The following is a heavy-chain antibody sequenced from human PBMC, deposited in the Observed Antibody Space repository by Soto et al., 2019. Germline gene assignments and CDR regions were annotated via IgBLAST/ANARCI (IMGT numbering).Heavy chain of an antibody. D-gene: IGHD3-16*01. J-gene: IGHJ4*02. CDR2: IYHSGST. CDR1: GGSISSGGYS. V-gene: IGHV4-30-2*01. CDR3: ARAIGWLGELWGGYYFDY. Sequence: QLQLQESGSGLVKPSQTLSLTCAVSGGSISSGGYSWSWIRQPPGKGLEWIGYIYHSGSTYYNPSLKSRVTISVDRSKNQFSLKLSSVPAPGTAVYYCARAIGWLGELWGGYYFDYWGQGTLVTVSS.